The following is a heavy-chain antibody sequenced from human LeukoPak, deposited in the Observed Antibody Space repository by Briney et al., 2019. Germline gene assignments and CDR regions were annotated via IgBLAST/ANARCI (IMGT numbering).Heavy chain of an antibody. CDR3: ARDLGSYQQDV. D-gene: IGHD1-26*01. Sequence: GGSLRLSCAASGFTFSSYAMHWVRQAPGKGLEWVAVISYDGSNKYYADSVKGRFTISRDNSKNTLYLQMNSLRAEDTAVYYCARDLGSYQQDVWGQGTTVTVSS. CDR1: GFTFSSYA. V-gene: IGHV3-30-3*01. J-gene: IGHJ6*02. CDR2: ISYDGSNK.